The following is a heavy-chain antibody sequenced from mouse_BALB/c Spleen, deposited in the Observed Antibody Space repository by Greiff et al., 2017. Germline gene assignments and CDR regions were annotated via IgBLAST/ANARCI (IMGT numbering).Heavy chain of an antibody. CDR1: GFTFSSFG. CDR2: ISSGSSTI. J-gene: IGHJ3*01. Sequence: EVKLMESGGGLVQPGGSRKLSCAASGFTFSSFGMHWVRQAPEKGLEWVAYISSGSSTIYYADTVKGRFTISRDNPKNTLFLQMTSLRFEDTAMYYCARTMITGGFAYWGQGTLVTVSA. V-gene: IGHV5-17*02. D-gene: IGHD2-4*01. CDR3: ARTMITGGFAY.